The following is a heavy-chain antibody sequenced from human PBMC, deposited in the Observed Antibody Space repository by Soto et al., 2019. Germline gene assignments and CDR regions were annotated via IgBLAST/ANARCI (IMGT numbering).Heavy chain of an antibody. J-gene: IGHJ6*02. Sequence: SETLSLTCAISGAPITWGDYSWNWIRQPPGKGLEWIGYIFHGGSTYYNPSLRSRVTISVDRSRTQFSLKMSSVTAADTAVYYCVRDTTVTDGWTMDVWGQGTTVTVSS. CDR1: GAPITWGDYS. CDR2: IFHGGST. CDR3: VRDTTVTDGWTMDV. V-gene: IGHV4-30-2*01. D-gene: IGHD4-4*01.